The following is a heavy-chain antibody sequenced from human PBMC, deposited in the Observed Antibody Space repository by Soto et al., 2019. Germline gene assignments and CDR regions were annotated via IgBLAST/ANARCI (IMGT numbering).Heavy chain of an antibody. Sequence: SEILSLTCAVSGGSFSGYYWSWIRQPPGKGLEWIGEINHSGSTNYNPSLKSRVSISVDSSKNQFYLKLSSVTAADTAVYYCSRDHRRYSSSSPAPFDYWGQGTLVTVSS. CDR1: GGSFSGYY. V-gene: IGHV4-34*01. J-gene: IGHJ4*02. CDR3: SRDHRRYSSSSPAPFDY. CDR2: INHSGST. D-gene: IGHD6-6*01.